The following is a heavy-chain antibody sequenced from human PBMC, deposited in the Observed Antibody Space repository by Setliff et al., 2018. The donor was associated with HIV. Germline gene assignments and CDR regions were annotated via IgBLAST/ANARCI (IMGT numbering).Heavy chain of an antibody. J-gene: IGHJ3*02. CDR3: ASQGWGTAFDI. Sequence: SVKVSCKASGVTFRRFAFSWVRQAPGQGLEWMGGIIPMFGTTNYAQKFQGRVTMTTDTSTSTAYMELRSLRSDDTAVYYCASQGWGTAFDIWGQGTMVTVSS. CDR1: GVTFRRFA. CDR2: IIPMFGTT. D-gene: IGHD7-27*01. V-gene: IGHV1-69*05.